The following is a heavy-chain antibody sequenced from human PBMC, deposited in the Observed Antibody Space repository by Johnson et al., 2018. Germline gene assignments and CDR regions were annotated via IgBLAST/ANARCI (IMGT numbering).Heavy chain of an antibody. CDR2: ISYDVINK. Sequence: QVQLVESGGGVVQPGRSLRLSCAASGFTFSSYGMHWVRQAPGKGLEWVAIISYDVINKYYADSVKGRFTISRDNSKNTLFLQMNSLRPEDTAVYYCAKDSGLAAGGTGDGMDVWGQGTTVTVSS. J-gene: IGHJ6*02. CDR3: AKDSGLAAGGTGDGMDV. CDR1: GFTFSSYG. D-gene: IGHD6-13*01. V-gene: IGHV3-30*18.